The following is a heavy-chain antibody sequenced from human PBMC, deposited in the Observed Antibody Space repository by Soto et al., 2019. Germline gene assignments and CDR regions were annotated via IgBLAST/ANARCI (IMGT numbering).Heavy chain of an antibody. CDR2: ISAYNGDT. J-gene: IGHJ6*02. V-gene: IGHV1-18*04. D-gene: IGHD4-17*01. CDR3: ARDPPFSAILRGTPLMDV. Sequence: QVQLVQSEAEVRKPGASVKVSCKASGYSFTTHGISWVRRAPGHGLEWMGWISAYNGDTHYVQRFQGRLTMTTDTSTSTAYMELRSLTSDDTAVYYCARDPPFSAILRGTPLMDVWGQGTTVIVSS. CDR1: GYSFTTHG.